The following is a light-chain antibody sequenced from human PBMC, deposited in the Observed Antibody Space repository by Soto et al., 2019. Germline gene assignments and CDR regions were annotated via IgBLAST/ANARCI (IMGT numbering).Light chain of an antibody. CDR3: QQYGSSPRT. CDR1: QSVSSNF. J-gene: IGKJ1*01. CDR2: GAS. Sequence: EIVLTQSPGTLSLSPGDRATLSCRASQSVSSNFLAWYQQKPGQAPRLLIYGASIRATGIPDRFSGSGSGTDFTLISRRLEPEDFAMYFCQQYGSSPRTFGQGTKVEIK. V-gene: IGKV3-20*01.